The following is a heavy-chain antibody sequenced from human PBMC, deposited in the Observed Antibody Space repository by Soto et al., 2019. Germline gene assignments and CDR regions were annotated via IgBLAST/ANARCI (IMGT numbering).Heavy chain of an antibody. CDR2: IIPIFGTA. Sequence: QVQLVQSGAEVQKPGSSVKVSCKASGGTFSSYAISWVRQAPGQGLEWMGGIIPIFGTANYAQKFQGRVTITADESTSTAYMELSSLRSEDTAVYYCARDEGYCSSTSCYTGDAFDIWGQGTMVTVSS. CDR1: GGTFSSYA. D-gene: IGHD2-2*02. J-gene: IGHJ3*02. CDR3: ARDEGYCSSTSCYTGDAFDI. V-gene: IGHV1-69*01.